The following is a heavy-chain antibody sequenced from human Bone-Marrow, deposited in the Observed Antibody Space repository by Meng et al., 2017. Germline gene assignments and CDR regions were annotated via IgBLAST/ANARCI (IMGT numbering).Heavy chain of an antibody. Sequence: LVEAVGGFLKPGGSLRLFCASSVFTFSNAWMTWVRQAAGKGLEWIGRMKSNVDGGTVDYAAAVKGRFFISRDDSENTFYLQMNSLKTEDTAVYYCSGHVDYWGHGTLVTVSS. CDR1: VFTFSNAW. CDR3: SGHVDY. J-gene: IGHJ4*01. CDR2: MKSNVDGGTV. V-gene: IGHV3-15*01.